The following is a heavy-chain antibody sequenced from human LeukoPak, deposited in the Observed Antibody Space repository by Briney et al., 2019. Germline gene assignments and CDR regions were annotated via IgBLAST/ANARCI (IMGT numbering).Heavy chain of an antibody. J-gene: IGHJ4*02. Sequence: GASVKVSCKASGYTFTSNGINWVRQAPGQGLEWMGWISAYDGNPKSVHKFQGRVTMATDTSTSTAYLEPMSLRSYDTAVYYCASDRTIIAPTEFDYCGQGTLVTVSS. V-gene: IGHV1-18*01. CDR3: ASDRTIIAPTEFDY. CDR1: GYTFTSNG. CDR2: ISAYDGNP. D-gene: IGHD1-7*01.